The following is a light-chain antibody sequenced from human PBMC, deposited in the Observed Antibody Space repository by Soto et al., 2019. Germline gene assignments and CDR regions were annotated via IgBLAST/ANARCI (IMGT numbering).Light chain of an antibody. J-gene: IGLJ2*01. V-gene: IGLV3-21*04. CDR3: QVWDSSSDHLVV. CDR2: YDS. CDR1: NIGSKS. Sequence: SYELTQPPSVSVAPGKTARITSGGNNIGSKSVHWYQQKPGQAPVLVIYYDSDRPSGIPERFSGSNSGNTATLTISRVEAGDEADYYCQVWDSSSDHLVVFGGGTKLTVL.